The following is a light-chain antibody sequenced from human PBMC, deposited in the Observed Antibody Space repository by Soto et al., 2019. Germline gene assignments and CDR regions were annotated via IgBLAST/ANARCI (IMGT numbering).Light chain of an antibody. CDR3: SSYAGSSFV. CDR2: EVS. J-gene: IGLJ1*01. V-gene: IGLV2-8*01. CDR1: SSDVGGYNY. Sequence: QPVLTQPPSASGSPGQSVTISCTGTSSDVGGYNYVSWYQHHPGRAPKLMIYEVSKRPSGVPDRFSGSKSGNTASLTVSGLQAEDEADYYCSSYAGSSFVFGTGTKLTVL.